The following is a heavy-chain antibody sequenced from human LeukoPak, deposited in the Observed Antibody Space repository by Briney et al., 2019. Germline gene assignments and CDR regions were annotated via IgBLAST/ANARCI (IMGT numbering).Heavy chain of an antibody. V-gene: IGHV4-39*07. CDR3: ARETYGDYGAGAYYYGMDV. Sequence: SETLSLTCTVSGGSISSSYSYWGWIRQPPGKGLECIGSIYYSGGTYYNPSVKSRVTISVDTSKNQFSLKLSSVTAADTAVYYCARETYGDYGAGAYYYGMDVWGQGTTVTVSS. J-gene: IGHJ6*02. CDR1: GGSISSSYSY. CDR2: IYYSGGT. D-gene: IGHD4-17*01.